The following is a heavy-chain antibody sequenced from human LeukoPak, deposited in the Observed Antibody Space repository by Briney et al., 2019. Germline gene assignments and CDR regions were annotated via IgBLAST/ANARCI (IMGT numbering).Heavy chain of an antibody. CDR2: IWYDGSNK. D-gene: IGHD3-10*01. J-gene: IGHJ4*02. CDR1: GFTFSSYG. CDR3: ARGQVWFGELSPERDY. Sequence: GGSLRLSCAASGFTFSSYGMHWVRQAPGKGLEWVAVIWYDGSNKYYADSVKGRFTISRDNSKNTLYLQMNSLRAEDTAVYYCARGQVWFGELSPERDYWGQGTLVTVSS. V-gene: IGHV3-33*01.